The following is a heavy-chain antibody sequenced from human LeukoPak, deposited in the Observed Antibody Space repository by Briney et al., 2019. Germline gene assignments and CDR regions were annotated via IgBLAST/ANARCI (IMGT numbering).Heavy chain of an antibody. V-gene: IGHV4-34*01. J-gene: IGHJ4*02. CDR2: INHSGST. D-gene: IGHD3-10*01. CDR1: GGSFSGFY. CDR3: AIGLEFYYGSGSGYFDY. Sequence: PSETLSLTCAVYGGSFSGFYWSWIRQPPGKGLEWIGEINHSGSTNYNPSLKSRVTISVDTSKNQFSLKLSSVIAADTAVYYCAIGLEFYYGSGSGYFDYWGQGNLVTVSS.